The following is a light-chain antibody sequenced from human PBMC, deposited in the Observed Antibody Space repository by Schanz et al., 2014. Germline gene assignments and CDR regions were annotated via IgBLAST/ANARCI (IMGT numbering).Light chain of an antibody. V-gene: IGLV1-40*01. J-gene: IGLJ2*01. CDR3: SSHTAITTAVV. CDR2: GNS. CDR1: SSNIGAGYD. Sequence: QSVLTQPPSVSGAPGQRVTISCTGSSSNIGAGYDVHWYQQLPGTAPKLLIYGNSNRPSGVSNRFSGSKSGNTASLTISGLQAEDEADYHCSSHTAITTAVVFGGGTKLTVL.